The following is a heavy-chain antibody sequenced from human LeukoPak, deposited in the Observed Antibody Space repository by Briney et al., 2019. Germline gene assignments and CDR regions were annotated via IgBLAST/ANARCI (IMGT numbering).Heavy chain of an antibody. Sequence: ASVKVSCKASGGTFSSYAISWVRQAPGQGLEWMGWISAYNGNTNYAQKLQGRVTMTTDTSTSTAYMELRSLRSDDTAVYYCARDRMSHYDSSGYLTPWGQGTLVTVSS. CDR2: ISAYNGNT. V-gene: IGHV1-18*01. D-gene: IGHD3-22*01. CDR1: GGTFSSYA. CDR3: ARDRMSHYDSSGYLTP. J-gene: IGHJ4*02.